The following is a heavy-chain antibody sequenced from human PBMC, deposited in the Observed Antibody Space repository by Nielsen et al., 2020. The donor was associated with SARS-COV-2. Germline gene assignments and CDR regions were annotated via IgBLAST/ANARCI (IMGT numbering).Heavy chain of an antibody. V-gene: IGHV4-39*01. D-gene: IGHD6-19*01. CDR2: IYYSGST. CDR1: GGSISSGGYY. J-gene: IGHJ6*02. CDR3: ARQPISSGWYSGWYYGMDV. Sequence: ESLKISCTVSGGSISSGGYYWSWIRQHPGKGLEWIGSIYYSGSTYYNPSLRSRVTISVDTSKNQFSLKLSSVTAADTAVYYCARQPISSGWYSGWYYGMDVWGQGTTVTVSS.